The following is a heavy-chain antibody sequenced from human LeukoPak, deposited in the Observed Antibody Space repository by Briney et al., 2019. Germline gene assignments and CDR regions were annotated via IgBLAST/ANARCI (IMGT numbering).Heavy chain of an antibody. D-gene: IGHD6-6*01. J-gene: IGHJ3*01. V-gene: IGHV3-7*03. CDR1: GFTFSRYS. CDR3: ARSSYSSSSSV. Sequence: GGSLRLSCAASGFTFSRYSMNWVRQAPGKGLEWVASINSDGSEGYYADVVKGRFTISRDNAKNSLYLQINSLRAEDTAVYYCARSSYSSSSSVWGQGTMVTASS. CDR2: INSDGSEG.